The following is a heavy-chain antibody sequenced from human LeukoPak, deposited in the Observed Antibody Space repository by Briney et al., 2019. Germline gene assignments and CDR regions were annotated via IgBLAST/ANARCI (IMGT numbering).Heavy chain of an antibody. CDR2: INGDGSGT. J-gene: IGHJ4*02. CDR1: GFTFSSYW. Sequence: GGSLRLSCAASGFTFSSYWMHWVRQAPGKGLVWVARINGDGSGTNYADSVKGRFSISRDNSRNTLYVHMNSLRAEDTAVYYCTKAGDRNYFDYWGQGALVTVSS. CDR3: TKAGDRNYFDY. D-gene: IGHD3-22*01. V-gene: IGHV3-74*01.